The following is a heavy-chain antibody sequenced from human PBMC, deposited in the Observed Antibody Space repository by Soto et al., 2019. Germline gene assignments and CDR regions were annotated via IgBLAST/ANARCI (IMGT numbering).Heavy chain of an antibody. CDR2: FYYSGST. J-gene: IGHJ4*02. V-gene: IGHV4-39*01. CDR3: SRHWMDYYDSSGYYYSPYYFDY. Sequence: SETLSLTCTVSGGSISSSSYYWGWIRQPPGKGQEWIGSFYYSGSTYYNPSLKSRVTISVDTSKNQFSLKLSSVTAADTAVYYCSRHWMDYYDSSGYYYSPYYFDYWGQGTLVTVSS. D-gene: IGHD3-22*01. CDR1: GGSISSSSYY.